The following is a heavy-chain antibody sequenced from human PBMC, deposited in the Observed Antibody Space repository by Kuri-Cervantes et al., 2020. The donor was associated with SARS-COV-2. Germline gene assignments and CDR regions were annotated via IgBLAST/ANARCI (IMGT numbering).Heavy chain of an antibody. CDR2: ISFDGSNK. V-gene: IGHV3-30*18. D-gene: IGHD3-3*01. J-gene: IGHJ4*02. Sequence: GESLKISCAATGFNFRTYGLHWVRQAPGKGLEWVALISFDGSNKYYADSVKGRFTISRDNSKNTLYLQMSSLRTEDTAVYYCAKDRQNYGFWSGLDYWGQGTLVTVSS. CDR3: AKDRQNYGFWSGLDY. CDR1: GFNFRTYG.